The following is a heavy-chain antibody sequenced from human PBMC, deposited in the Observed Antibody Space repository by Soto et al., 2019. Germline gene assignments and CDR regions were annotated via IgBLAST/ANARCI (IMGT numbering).Heavy chain of an antibody. CDR2: IYWDDGK. J-gene: IGHJ4*02. CDR3: ANRISGWPGVRE. CDR1: GFSLSTTGMG. Sequence: QIPLRASGPTLVKPTQTLTLTCTFSGFSLSTTGMGVGWVRHPPGKALEWLALIYWDDGKRYSPSLNNRLTITEHTCKNQDVLTMNYMAPVDTATYYCANRISGWPGVREWGQGTLVTVSS. D-gene: IGHD6-19*01. V-gene: IGHV2-5*02.